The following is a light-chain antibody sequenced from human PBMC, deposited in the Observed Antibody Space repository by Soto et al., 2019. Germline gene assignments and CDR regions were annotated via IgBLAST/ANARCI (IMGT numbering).Light chain of an antibody. CDR1: QSVRSN. Sequence: VMTQSPATLSVSPGEGATLSCRASQSVRSNLAWYHQKPGQAPRLLIYRASTRAAGLPDRFSGSGSETEFTLTISSVQSEDFAVYYCQQYNKWPITFGQGTRLEIK. CDR3: QQYNKWPIT. V-gene: IGKV3-15*01. CDR2: RAS. J-gene: IGKJ5*01.